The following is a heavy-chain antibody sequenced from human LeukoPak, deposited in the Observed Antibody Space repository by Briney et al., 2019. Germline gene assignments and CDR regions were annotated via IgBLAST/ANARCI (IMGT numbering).Heavy chain of an antibody. V-gene: IGHV3-7*04. J-gene: IGHJ4*02. D-gene: IGHD3-22*01. Sequence: GGSLRLSCAASGFTFSSYWMSWVRQAPGKGVEWVANIKQDGSEKYYVDSVKGRFTISRDNAKNPLSLQMNSLRAEDTAVYYCARNGDYDGRGFYYFFDHWGRGTLVTVSS. CDR1: GFTFSSYW. CDR2: IKQDGSEK. CDR3: ARNGDYDGRGFYYFFDH.